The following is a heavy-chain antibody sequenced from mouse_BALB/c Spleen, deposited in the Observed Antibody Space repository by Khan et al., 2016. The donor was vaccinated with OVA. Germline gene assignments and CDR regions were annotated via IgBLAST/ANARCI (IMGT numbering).Heavy chain of an antibody. D-gene: IGHD1-1*01. Sequence: QVQLKESGPGLVAPSQSLSITCSISGFSLTSYGVNWVRQPPGKGLEWLGVIWGDGSTHYHSTLNSRLIITKDKSKRQVFLTLNSLQTDDTATYYCAKFTPDYYSMDYWGQGTSVTVSS. CDR1: GFSLTSYG. J-gene: IGHJ4*01. CDR3: AKFTPDYYSMDY. V-gene: IGHV2-3*01. CDR2: IWGDGST.